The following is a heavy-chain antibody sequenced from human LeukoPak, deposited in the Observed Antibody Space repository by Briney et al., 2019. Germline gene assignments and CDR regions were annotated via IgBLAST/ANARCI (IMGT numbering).Heavy chain of an antibody. D-gene: IGHD6-19*01. CDR3: AKETIAVANYYYYYGMDV. CDR2: ISGSGGST. J-gene: IGHJ6*02. CDR1: GFTFSIYA. Sequence: GGSLRLSCAASGFTFSIYAMSWVRQAPGKGLEWVSAISGSGGSTYYADSVKGRFTISRDNSKNTLYLQMNSLRAEDTAVYYCAKETIAVANYYYYYGMDVWGQGTTVTVSS. V-gene: IGHV3-23*01.